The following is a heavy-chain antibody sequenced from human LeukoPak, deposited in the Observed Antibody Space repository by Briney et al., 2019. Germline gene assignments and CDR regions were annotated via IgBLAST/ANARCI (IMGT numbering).Heavy chain of an antibody. CDR3: ARDRRLLPMVLDY. CDR2: IIPIFGTA. Sequence: SVKVSFKASGGTFSSYAISWVRQAPGQGLEWMGGIIPIFGTANYAQKFQGRVTITADESTSTAYMELSSLRSEDTAVYYCARDRRLLPMVLDYWGQGTLVTVSS. D-gene: IGHD1-26*01. CDR1: GGTFSSYA. V-gene: IGHV1-69*01. J-gene: IGHJ4*02.